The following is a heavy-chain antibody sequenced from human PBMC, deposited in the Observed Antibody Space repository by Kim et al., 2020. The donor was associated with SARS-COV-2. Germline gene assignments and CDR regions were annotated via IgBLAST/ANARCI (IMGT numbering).Heavy chain of an antibody. J-gene: IGHJ5*02. D-gene: IGHD3-10*02. CDR1: GGSITSGGYY. Sequence: SETLSLTCSVSGGSITSGGYYWSWIRQQPGRGLEWIGYVSDSGDTFYNPSLKSRLTMSLDTSDNQFSLKLMSVTDADTDVYYCATTRCSSFRGNPFDHWGKGTVVMVSS. CDR3: ATTRCSSFRGNPFDH. V-gene: IGHV4-31*03. CDR2: VSDSGDT.